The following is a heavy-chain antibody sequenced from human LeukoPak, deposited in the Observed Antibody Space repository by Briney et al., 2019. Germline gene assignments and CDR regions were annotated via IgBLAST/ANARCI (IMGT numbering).Heavy chain of an antibody. CDR1: GFSFSSYA. D-gene: IGHD4-11*01. Sequence: PGGSLRLSCAASGFSFSSYAMSWVRQAPGKRLEWVSGISGSGDITYYADSVKGRSTISRDNSKNTLYLQVNSLRAEDTAIYYCAKGGSATITTGGFDPWGQGTLVTVSS. J-gene: IGHJ5*02. V-gene: IGHV3-23*01. CDR2: ISGSGDIT. CDR3: AKGGSATITTGGFDP.